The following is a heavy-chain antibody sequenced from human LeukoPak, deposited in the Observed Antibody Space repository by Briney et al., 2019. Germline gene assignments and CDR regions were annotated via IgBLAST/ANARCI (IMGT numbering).Heavy chain of an antibody. CDR2: IYYSGST. CDR1: GGSISSGDYY. V-gene: IGHV4-30-4*08. J-gene: IGHJ6*02. CDR3: ARDQRGGYYDSSGYFKTYYYYDMDV. D-gene: IGHD3-22*01. Sequence: SQTLSLTYTVSGGSISSGDYYWSWIRQPPGRGLEWIGYIYYSGSTYYNPSLKSRVTISVDTSKNQFSLKLSSVTAADTAVYYCARDQRGGYYDSSGYFKTYYYYDMDVWGQGTTVTVSS.